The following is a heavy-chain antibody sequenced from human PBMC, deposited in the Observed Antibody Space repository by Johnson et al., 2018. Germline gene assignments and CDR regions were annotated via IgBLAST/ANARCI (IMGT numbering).Heavy chain of an antibody. CDR2: ISSGGSTI. Sequence: VQLVESGGGLVQPAGSLRLSCAASGFTFSTYSMNWVRQAPGKGLEWVSYISSGGSTIDYADSMKGRFTISRDNAKNSLYLQMNSLRAEDTAVYYCARGGLGAFDIWGQGTMVTVSS. CDR1: GFTFSTYS. CDR3: ARGGLGAFDI. D-gene: IGHD7-27*01. J-gene: IGHJ3*02. V-gene: IGHV3-48*04.